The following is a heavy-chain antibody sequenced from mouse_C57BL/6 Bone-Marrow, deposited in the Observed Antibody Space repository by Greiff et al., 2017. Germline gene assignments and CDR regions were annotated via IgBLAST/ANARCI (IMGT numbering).Heavy chain of an antibody. CDR2: FYPGSGSI. D-gene: IGHD2-2*01. Sequence: QVQLQQSGAELVKPGASVKLSCKASGYIFTEYTIHWVKQRSGQGLEWIGWFYPGSGSIKYNERFKDKATLTADKSSNTVYMELSRLTSEDSAVYFCARHERYYVYDGYFDYWGQGTTLTVSS. J-gene: IGHJ2*01. V-gene: IGHV1-62-2*01. CDR3: ARHERYYVYDGYFDY. CDR1: GYIFTEYT.